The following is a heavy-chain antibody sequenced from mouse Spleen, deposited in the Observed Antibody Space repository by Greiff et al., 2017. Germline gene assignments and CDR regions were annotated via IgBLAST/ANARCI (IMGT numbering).Heavy chain of an antibody. J-gene: IGHJ2*01. D-gene: IGHD1-1*01. CDR3: AKLLRYYFDY. CDR2: ISYDGSN. Sequence: ESGPGLVKPSQSLSLTCSVTGYSITSGYYWNWIRQFPGNKLEWMGYISYDGSNNYNLSLKNRISITRDTSKNQFFLKLNSVTTEDTATYYCAKLLRYYFDYWGQGTTLTVSS. V-gene: IGHV3-6*01. CDR1: GYSITSGYY.